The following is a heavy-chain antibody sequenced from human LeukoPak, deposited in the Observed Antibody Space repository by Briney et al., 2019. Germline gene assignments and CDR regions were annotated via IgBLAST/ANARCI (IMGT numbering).Heavy chain of an antibody. V-gene: IGHV3-49*04. CDR2: IRSKAYGGTT. J-gene: IGHJ4*02. Sequence: GGSLRLSCTASGFTFGDYAMSWVRQAPGKGLEWVGFIRSKAYGGTTEYAASVKGRFTISRDDSKSIAYLQMNSLKTEDTAVYYCTRDEVDFDYWGQGTLVTVSS. CDR3: TRDEVDFDY. CDR1: GFTFGDYA. D-gene: IGHD2-15*01.